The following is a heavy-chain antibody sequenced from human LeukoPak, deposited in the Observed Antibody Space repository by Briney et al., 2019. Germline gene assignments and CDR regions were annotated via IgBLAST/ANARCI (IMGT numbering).Heavy chain of an antibody. D-gene: IGHD2-2*03. CDR1: GFTFSDYY. Sequence: GGSLRLSCAASGFTFSDYYMSWIRQAPGKGLEWVSYISSSGSTIYYADSVKGRFTISRDNAKNSLYLQMNSLRAEDTAVYYCAGGFDTMDIVVVPAAMRGPGGPYYFDYWGQGTLVTVSS. J-gene: IGHJ4*02. CDR3: AGGFDTMDIVVVPAAMRGPGGPYYFDY. CDR2: ISSSGSTI. V-gene: IGHV3-11*04.